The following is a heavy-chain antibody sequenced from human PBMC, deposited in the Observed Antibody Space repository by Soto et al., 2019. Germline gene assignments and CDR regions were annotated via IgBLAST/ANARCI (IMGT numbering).Heavy chain of an antibody. Sequence: GESLKISCKGSGYSFSRYWIAWVRQTPGKGLEWMGLIYPGDSDTRYSPSFQGQVTISADKSITTAYLQWSSLKASDTAIYYCARDTFSGDSSGPHYWGQGTLVTVSS. CDR1: GYSFSRYW. D-gene: IGHD3-22*01. J-gene: IGHJ4*02. V-gene: IGHV5-51*01. CDR3: ARDTFSGDSSGPHY. CDR2: IYPGDSDT.